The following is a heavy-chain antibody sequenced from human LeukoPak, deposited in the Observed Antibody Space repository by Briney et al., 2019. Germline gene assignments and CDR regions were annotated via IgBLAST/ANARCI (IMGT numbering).Heavy chain of an antibody. CDR3: ARSHYSRGWEYFDY. CDR1: GYTFTGYY. CDR2: INPNSGGT. Sequence: ASVKVSCKASGYTFTGYYMHWVRQAPGQGLEWMGWINPNSGGTNYAQKFQGRVTMTRDTSISTAYMELSRPRSDDTAVYYCARSHYSRGWEYFDYWGQGTLVTVSS. J-gene: IGHJ4*02. V-gene: IGHV1-2*02. D-gene: IGHD6-19*01.